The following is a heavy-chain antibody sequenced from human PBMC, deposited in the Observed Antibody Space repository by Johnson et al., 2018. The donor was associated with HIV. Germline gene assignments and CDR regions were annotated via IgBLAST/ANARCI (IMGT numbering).Heavy chain of an antibody. Sequence: QVQLVESGGGLVQPGGSLRLSCAASGFTVSSNYMSWVRQAPGKGLEWVAVISYHGSNTYYVDSVKGRFTISRDNSKNTLYLQMNSLRAEDTAVYYCAKDVIVVVPAAPDAFDIWGQGTMVTVSS. V-gene: IGHV3-30*18. J-gene: IGHJ3*02. CDR3: AKDVIVVVPAAPDAFDI. D-gene: IGHD2-2*01. CDR1: GFTVSSNY. CDR2: ISYHGSNT.